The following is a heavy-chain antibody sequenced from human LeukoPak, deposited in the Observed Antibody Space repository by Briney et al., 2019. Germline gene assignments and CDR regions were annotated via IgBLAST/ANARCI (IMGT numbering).Heavy chain of an antibody. D-gene: IGHD2-8*01. CDR2: ILYDGSKK. V-gene: IGHV3-30*18. CDR1: GFTFSSYG. J-gene: IGHJ4*02. CDR3: AKDRGDGYDLELYSRLVGFSFDY. Sequence: GRSLRLSCAASGFTFSSYGIHWVRQAPGKGLEWVAVILYDGSKKYYADSVKGRFTISRDNSKNTLYLQMNSLRVEDTAVYYCAKDRGDGYDLELYSRLVGFSFDYWGQGTLVTVSS.